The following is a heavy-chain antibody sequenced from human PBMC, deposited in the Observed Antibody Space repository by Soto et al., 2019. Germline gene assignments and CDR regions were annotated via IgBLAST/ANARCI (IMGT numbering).Heavy chain of an antibody. V-gene: IGHV4-31*03. D-gene: IGHD1-26*01. CDR3: ARDYSGYDYDGMDV. J-gene: IGHJ6*02. CDR1: GGSISSGGDY. CDR2: IYYSGST. Sequence: KPSETLSLTCTVSGGSISSGGDYWSWIRQHPGKGLEWIGYIYYSGSTYYNPSLKSRVTISVDTSKNQFSLKLSSVTAADTAVYYCARDYSGYDYDGMDVWGQGNTVTVSS.